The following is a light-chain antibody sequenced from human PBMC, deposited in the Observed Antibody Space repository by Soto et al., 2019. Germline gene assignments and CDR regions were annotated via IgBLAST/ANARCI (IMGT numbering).Light chain of an antibody. CDR2: EVN. V-gene: IGLV2-8*01. J-gene: IGLJ1*01. CDR3: SSYAGINNLGV. CDR1: SSDVGGYKY. Sequence: QCALTQAPSVSGSPGQSVTISCTGTSSDVGGYKYVSWYQQHPGKAPKLMIFEVNKRPSGVPDRFSGSKSGNTASLTVSGLQAEDEADYYCSSYAGINNLGVFGTGTKLTVL.